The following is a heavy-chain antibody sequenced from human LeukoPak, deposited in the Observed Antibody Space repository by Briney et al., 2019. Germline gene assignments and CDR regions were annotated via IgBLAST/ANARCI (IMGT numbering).Heavy chain of an antibody. CDR1: GLTFSSYG. Sequence: GGSLRLSCAASGLTFSSYGISWVRQAPGQGLEWMGRISAYNGNTNYAQKLQGRVTMTTDTSTSTAYMELRSLRSDDTAVYYCARDLAFTRDIVVVPAATSLVHWGQGTLVTVSS. J-gene: IGHJ4*02. CDR3: ARDLAFTRDIVVVPAATSLVH. D-gene: IGHD2-2*01. V-gene: IGHV1-18*01. CDR2: ISAYNGNT.